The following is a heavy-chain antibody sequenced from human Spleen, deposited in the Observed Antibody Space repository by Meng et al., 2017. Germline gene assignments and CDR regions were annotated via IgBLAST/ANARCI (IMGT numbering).Heavy chain of an antibody. Sequence: ASVKVSCKASGYTFTSYAMHWVRQAPGQRLEWMGWINAGNGNTKYSQKFQGRVTITRDTSASTAYMELSSLRSEDTAVYYCARDPLGQLRVQGAGDYGMDVWGQGTTVTVSS. CDR1: GYTFTSYA. CDR2: INAGNGNT. J-gene: IGHJ6*02. V-gene: IGHV1-3*01. D-gene: IGHD3-10*01. CDR3: ARDPLGQLRVQGAGDYGMDV.